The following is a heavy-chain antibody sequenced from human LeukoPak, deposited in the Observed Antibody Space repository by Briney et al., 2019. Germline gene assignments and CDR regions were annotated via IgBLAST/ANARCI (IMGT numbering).Heavy chain of an antibody. CDR3: ARDADDYGDYLDAFDI. J-gene: IGHJ3*02. CDR1: GGSISSYY. CDR2: IYYSGST. Sequence: PSETLSLTCPVSGGSISSYYWSWIRQPPGKGLEWIGYIYYSGSTNYNPSLKSRVTISVDTSKNQFSLKLSSVTAADTAVYYCARDADDYGDYLDAFDIWGQGTMVTVSS. V-gene: IGHV4-59*01. D-gene: IGHD4-17*01.